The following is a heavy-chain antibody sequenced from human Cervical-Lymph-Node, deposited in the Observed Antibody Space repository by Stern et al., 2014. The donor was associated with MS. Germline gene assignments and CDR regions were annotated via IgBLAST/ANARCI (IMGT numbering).Heavy chain of an antibody. J-gene: IGHJ6*02. CDR3: ARAGSPSLLEWLPYFYYDMDV. V-gene: IGHV3-21*01. CDR1: GFIFSNYN. D-gene: IGHD3-3*01. Sequence: EVQLVESGGGLVKPGGSLRLSCAASGFIFSNYNMNWVRQAPGKGLEWVSSISIGTGYTYYPDSMKGRFTISRDNAKNSLYLQMNSLRAEDTAVYYCARAGSPSLLEWLPYFYYDMDVWGQGTTVTVSS. CDR2: ISIGTGYT.